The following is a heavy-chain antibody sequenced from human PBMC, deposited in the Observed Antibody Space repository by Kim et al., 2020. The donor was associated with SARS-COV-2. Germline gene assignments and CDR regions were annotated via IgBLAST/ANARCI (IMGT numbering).Heavy chain of an antibody. CDR1: GFTFSSYE. CDR2: ISSSGSTI. Sequence: GGSLRLSCAASGFTFSSYEMNWVRQAPGKGLEWVSYISSSGSTIYYADSVKGRFTISRDNAKNSLYLQMNSLRAEDTAVYYCASFYYDSSGYRDYWGQGTLVTVSS. V-gene: IGHV3-48*03. D-gene: IGHD3-22*01. CDR3: ASFYYDSSGYRDY. J-gene: IGHJ4*01.